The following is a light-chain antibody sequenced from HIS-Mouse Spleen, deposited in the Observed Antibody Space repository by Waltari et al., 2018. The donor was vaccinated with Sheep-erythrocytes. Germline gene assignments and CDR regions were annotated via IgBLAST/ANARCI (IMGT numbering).Light chain of an antibody. CDR1: QDISNY. Sequence: DIQMTQSPSSLSASVGDRVTITCQASQDISNYLNWYQQKPGKAPKLQIYDASILETEVPARFSGSGSGTDFTFTISSLQPEDIATYYCQQYDNLFTFGPGTKVDIK. J-gene: IGKJ3*01. CDR3: QQYDNLFT. CDR2: DAS. V-gene: IGKV1-33*01.